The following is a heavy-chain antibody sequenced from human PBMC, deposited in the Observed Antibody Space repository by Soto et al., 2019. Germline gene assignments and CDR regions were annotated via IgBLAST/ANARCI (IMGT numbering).Heavy chain of an antibody. CDR3: ARTRIAVAGAYYYGMDV. J-gene: IGHJ6*02. CDR1: GGTFSSYT. V-gene: IGHV1-69*02. CDR2: IIPILGIA. Sequence: QVQLVQSGAEVKKPGSSVKVSCKASGGTFSSYTISWVRQAHGQGLEWMGRIIPILGIANYAQKFQGRVTITADKSTSTAYMELSSLRSEDTAVYYCARTRIAVAGAYYYGMDVWGQGTTVTVSS. D-gene: IGHD6-19*01.